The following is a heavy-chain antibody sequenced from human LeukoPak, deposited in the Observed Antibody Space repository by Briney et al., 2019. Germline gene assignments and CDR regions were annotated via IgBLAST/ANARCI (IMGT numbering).Heavy chain of an antibody. CDR3: ARDVGIQLFYYLDV. CDR2: ISAYNGNT. D-gene: IGHD5-18*01. Sequence: ASVKVSCKASGYTFTSYGISWVRQAPGQGLEWMGWISAYNGNTNYAQKLQGRVTMTTDTSTSTAYMELRSLRSDDTAVYYCARDVGIQLFYYLDVWGKGTTVTVSS. CDR1: GYTFTSYG. V-gene: IGHV1-18*01. J-gene: IGHJ6*03.